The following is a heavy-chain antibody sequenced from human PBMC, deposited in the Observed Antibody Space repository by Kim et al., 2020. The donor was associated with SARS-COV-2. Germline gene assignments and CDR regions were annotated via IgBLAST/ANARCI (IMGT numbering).Heavy chain of an antibody. CDR3: ARDLDLRPDYYDSSGYYWDSFDI. D-gene: IGHD3-22*01. V-gene: IGHV3-48*04. CDR2: ISSSSSTI. CDR1: GFTFSSYS. Sequence: GGSLRLSCAASGFTFSSYSMNWVRQAPGKGLEWVSYISSSSSTIYYADSVKGRFTISRDNAKNSLYLQMNSLRAEDTAMYYCARDLDLRPDYYDSSGYYWDSFDIWGQGTMVTVSS. J-gene: IGHJ3*02.